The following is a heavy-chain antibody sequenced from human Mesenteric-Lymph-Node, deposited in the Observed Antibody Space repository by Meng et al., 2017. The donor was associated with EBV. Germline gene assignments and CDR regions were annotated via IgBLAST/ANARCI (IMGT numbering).Heavy chain of an antibody. Sequence: QVQLVDSGAGVRQAGGAGKGSCKGSGGPFPSHAITCGLQAPGQGLVWMGGSIPGSGTPNNALKYQGRVTITADISTRTAYMELSSLTSDDAAVYYCARAPYSYGYYYYFDYWGQGTPVTDSS. J-gene: IGHJ4*02. CDR1: GGPFPSHA. V-gene: IGHV1-69*06. CDR3: ARAPYSYGYYYYFDY. D-gene: IGHD5-18*01. CDR2: SIPGSGTP.